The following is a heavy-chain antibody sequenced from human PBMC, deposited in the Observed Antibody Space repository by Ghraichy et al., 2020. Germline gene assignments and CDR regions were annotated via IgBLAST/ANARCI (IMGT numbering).Heavy chain of an antibody. CDR3: ARAVRVDYSNNYYYYYGMDV. J-gene: IGHJ6*02. CDR1: GGTFSSYA. D-gene: IGHD4-11*01. Sequence: SVKVSCKASGGTFSSYAISWVRQAPGQGLEWMGGIIPIFGIANYAQKFQGRVTITADKSTSTAYMELSSLRSEDTAVYYCARAVRVDYSNNYYYYYGMDVWGQGTTVTDSS. CDR2: IIPIFGIA. V-gene: IGHV1-69*10.